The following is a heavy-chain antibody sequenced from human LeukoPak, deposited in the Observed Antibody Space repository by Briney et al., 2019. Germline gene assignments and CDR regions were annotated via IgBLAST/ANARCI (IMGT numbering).Heavy chain of an antibody. Sequence: GGSLRLSCAASGFTFSSYGMSWVRQAPGKGLEWVSAISGSGGSTCYADSVKGRFTISRDNSKNTLYLQMNSLRAEDTAVYYCAKDIGTSSGWYSSYYFDYWGQGTLVTVSS. CDR3: AKDIGTSSGWYSSYYFDY. D-gene: IGHD6-19*01. J-gene: IGHJ4*02. CDR2: ISGSGGST. V-gene: IGHV3-23*01. CDR1: GFTFSSYG.